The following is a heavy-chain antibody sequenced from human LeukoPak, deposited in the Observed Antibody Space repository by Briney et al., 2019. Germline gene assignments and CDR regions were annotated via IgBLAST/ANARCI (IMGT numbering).Heavy chain of an antibody. Sequence: ETLSLTCTVSGSSINSYYWTWIRQPPGKGLEWIGYIYYTGSTNYNPSLKSRVTISLDTSKNQFSLKLSSVTAADTAMYYCARRRGSYSDSWGQGTLVTVSS. D-gene: IGHD3-16*01. J-gene: IGHJ4*02. CDR1: GSSINSYY. CDR3: ARRRGSYSDS. V-gene: IGHV4-59*01. CDR2: IYYTGST.